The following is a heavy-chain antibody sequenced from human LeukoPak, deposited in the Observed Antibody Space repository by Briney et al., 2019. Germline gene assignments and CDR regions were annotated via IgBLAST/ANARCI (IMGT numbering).Heavy chain of an antibody. CDR3: ARVGDGYNFGAFDI. Sequence: GGSLRLSCAASGFTFSSYSMNWVRQAPGKGLEWVSSISSSSSYIYYADSVKGRFTISRDNAKNSLYLQMNSLRAEDTAVYYCARVGDGYNFGAFDIWGQGTMVTVSS. V-gene: IGHV3-21*01. CDR1: GFTFSSYS. J-gene: IGHJ3*02. CDR2: ISSSSSYI. D-gene: IGHD5-24*01.